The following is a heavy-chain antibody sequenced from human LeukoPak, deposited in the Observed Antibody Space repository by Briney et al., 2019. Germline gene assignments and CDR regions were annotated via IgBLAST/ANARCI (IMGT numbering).Heavy chain of an antibody. CDR2: IYYSGST. D-gene: IGHD3-9*01. J-gene: IGHJ3*02. V-gene: IGHV4-59*01. CDR3: ARGILTGPIYAFDI. Sequence: SSETLSLTCTVSGGSISSYYWSWIRQPPGKGLEWIGYIYYSGSTNYNPSLKSRVTISVDTSKNQFSLKLSSVTAADTAVYYCARGILTGPIYAFDIWGQGTMVTVSS. CDR1: GGSISSYY.